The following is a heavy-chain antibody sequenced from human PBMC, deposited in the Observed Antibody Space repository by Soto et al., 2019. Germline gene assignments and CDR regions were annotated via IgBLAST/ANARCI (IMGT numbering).Heavy chain of an antibody. CDR1: GFTFSDYY. V-gene: IGHV3-11*01. J-gene: IGHJ3*02. Sequence: GGSLRLSCAASGFTFSDYYMSWIRQAPGKGLEWVSYISSSGSTIYYADSVKGRFTISRDNAKNSLYLQMNSLRAEDTAVYYCARDGRAGEGANDAFDIWGQGTMVTVSS. D-gene: IGHD1-26*01. CDR3: ARDGRAGEGANDAFDI. CDR2: ISSSGSTI.